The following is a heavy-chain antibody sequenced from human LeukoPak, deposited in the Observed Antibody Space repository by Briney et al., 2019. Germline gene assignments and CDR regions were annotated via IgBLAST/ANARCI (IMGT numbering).Heavy chain of an antibody. Sequence: GGSLRLSCAASGFTLSSYEMKWVRQAPGKGLEWLSYISSSGTTIYYADSVKGRFTISRDNAKNSLYLQMNSLRAEDTAVYYCARAPVPGWSDYSSHAYWGQGTLVTVSS. D-gene: IGHD3-3*01. J-gene: IGHJ4*02. V-gene: IGHV3-48*03. CDR3: ARAPVPGWSDYSSHAY. CDR1: GFTLSSYE. CDR2: ISSSGTTI.